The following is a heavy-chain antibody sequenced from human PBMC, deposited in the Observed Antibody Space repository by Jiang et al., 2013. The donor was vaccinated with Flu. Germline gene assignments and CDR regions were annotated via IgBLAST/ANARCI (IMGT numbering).Heavy chain of an antibody. CDR3: ARGPLYYDSSGYHNWFDP. Sequence: GSGLVKPSQTLSLTCTVSGGSISSGGYYWSWIRQHPGKGLEWIGYIYYSGSTYYNPSLKSRVTISVDTSKNQFSLKLSSVTAADTAVYYCARGPLYYDSSGYHNWFDPWGQGTLVHRLL. D-gene: IGHD3-22*01. J-gene: IGHJ5*02. V-gene: IGHV4-31*03. CDR1: GGSISSGGYY. CDR2: IYYSGST.